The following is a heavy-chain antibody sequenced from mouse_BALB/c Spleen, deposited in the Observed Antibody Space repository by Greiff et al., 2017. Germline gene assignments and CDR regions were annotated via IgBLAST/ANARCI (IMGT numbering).Heavy chain of an antibody. J-gene: IGHJ4*01. CDR3: AREEDDSSYAMDY. Sequence: EVKLMESGGGLVKPGGSLKLSCAASGFTFSDYYMYWVRQTPEKRLEWVATISDGGSYTYYPDSVKGRFTISRDNAKNNLHLQMSSLKSEDTAMYYCAREEDDSSYAMDYWGQGTSVTVSS. D-gene: IGHD2-4*01. CDR2: ISDGGSYT. V-gene: IGHV5-4*02. CDR1: GFTFSDYY.